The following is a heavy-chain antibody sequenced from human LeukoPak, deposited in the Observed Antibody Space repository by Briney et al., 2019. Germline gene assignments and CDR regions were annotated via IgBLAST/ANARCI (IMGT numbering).Heavy chain of an antibody. CDR2: FDPEDGET. D-gene: IGHD3-9*01. CDR1: GYTLTELS. J-gene: IGHJ4*02. Sequence: GASVKVSCKVSGYTLTELSIHWVRQAPGKGLDWMGGFDPEDGETNYAQKFQGRVTMTEDTSTDTAYMELSSLRSKDTAVYYCATDRVGKLRYFELDYWGQGTLVTVSS. CDR3: ATDRVGKLRYFELDY. V-gene: IGHV1-24*01.